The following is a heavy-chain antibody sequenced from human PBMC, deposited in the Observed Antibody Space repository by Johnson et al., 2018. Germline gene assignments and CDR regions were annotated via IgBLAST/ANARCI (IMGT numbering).Heavy chain of an antibody. V-gene: IGHV4-61*01. J-gene: IGHJ4*02. CDR1: GGSVSSDTYY. Sequence: QVQLQESGPGLVKPAETLSLTCSVSGGSVSSDTYYWTWIRQPPGKGLEWIAYVHYNGRTEYHPSLKSRLTLLIYTSKHQLSLNLNSLTAADTAVYYCATIREVSGWPLDYWGQGTLVTVAS. CDR3: ATIREVSGWPLDY. D-gene: IGHD6-19*01. CDR2: VHYNGRT.